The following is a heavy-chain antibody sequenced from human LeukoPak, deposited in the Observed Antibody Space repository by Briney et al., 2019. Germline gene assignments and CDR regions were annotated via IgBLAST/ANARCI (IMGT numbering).Heavy chain of an antibody. D-gene: IGHD6-19*01. CDR3: AHGYSSGCFDY. J-gene: IGHJ4*02. CDR2: VYHSGST. Sequence: SETLSLTCAVSDYSISSGDYWGWIRQPPGKGLEWIGSVYHSGSTHYSPSLKSRVTISVDTSKNQFSLKLRSVTAADTAVYYCAHGYSSGCFDYWGQGTLVTVSS. V-gene: IGHV4-38-2*01. CDR1: DYSISSGDY.